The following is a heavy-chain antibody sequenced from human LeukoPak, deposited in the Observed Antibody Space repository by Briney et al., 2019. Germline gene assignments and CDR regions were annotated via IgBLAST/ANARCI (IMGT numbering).Heavy chain of an antibody. J-gene: IGHJ3*02. CDR1: GFXFSSYS. CDR2: ISGSGSVS. D-gene: IGHD3-10*01. Sequence: GGSLRLSCAASGFXFSSYSINWVRQAPGKGQEWISYISGSGSVSYYEDSVKGRFTISRDNAKNSLYLQMNSLRDEDTALYYCARDGGFGFLAAFDIWGQGTMVTVSS. V-gene: IGHV3-48*02. CDR3: ARDGGFGFLAAFDI.